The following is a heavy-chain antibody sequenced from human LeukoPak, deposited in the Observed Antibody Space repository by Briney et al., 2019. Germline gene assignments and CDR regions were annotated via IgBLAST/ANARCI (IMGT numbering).Heavy chain of an antibody. Sequence: GGSLRLSCAASGFTFSNYGVHWVRQAPGKGLEWVAFIQYDASNKYYSDSVKGRFTISRDNSKNTLYLQMNSLRPEDTAVYYCAKITDPQFDIWGQGTMVTVSS. CDR1: GFTFSNYG. CDR2: IQYDASNK. V-gene: IGHV3-30*02. D-gene: IGHD3-16*01. J-gene: IGHJ3*02. CDR3: AKITDPQFDI.